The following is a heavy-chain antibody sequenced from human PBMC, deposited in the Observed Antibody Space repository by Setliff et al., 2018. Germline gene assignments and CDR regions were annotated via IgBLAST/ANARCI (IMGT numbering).Heavy chain of an antibody. J-gene: IGHJ4*02. Sequence: SETLSLTCAVYGGSFSGYYWSWIRQPPGKGLEWIGEINHSGSTNYNPSLKSRVTISVDTSKNQFSLKLSSVTAADTAVYYCARREIAVAGDPFEPWGQGTLVTVSS. CDR3: ARREIAVAGDPFEP. D-gene: IGHD6-19*01. CDR2: INHSGST. V-gene: IGHV4-34*01. CDR1: GGSFSGYY.